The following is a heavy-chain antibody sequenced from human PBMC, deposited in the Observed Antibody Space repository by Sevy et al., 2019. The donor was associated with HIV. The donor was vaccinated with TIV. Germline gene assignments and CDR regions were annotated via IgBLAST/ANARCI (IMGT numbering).Heavy chain of an antibody. CDR2: IHDSGNT. J-gene: IGHJ5*02. CDR1: AGSISSYY. V-gene: IGHV4-59*01. D-gene: IGHD5-12*01. Sequence: SETLSLTCTVSAGSISSYYWSWIRQPPGNGLEWIAYIHDSGNTNYNPSLKSRVTISIDTSKNQFSLKLSSVTAADTALYYCARAPPVRSGDDSLNWFDPLGQGTMVTVSS. CDR3: ARAPPVRSGDDSLNWFDP.